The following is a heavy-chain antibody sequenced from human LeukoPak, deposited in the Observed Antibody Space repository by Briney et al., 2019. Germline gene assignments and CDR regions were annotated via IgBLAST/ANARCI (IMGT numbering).Heavy chain of an antibody. CDR3: ARVEQGALRF. CDR1: GGTFSSYG. V-gene: IGHV1-18*01. J-gene: IGHJ4*02. CDR2: ISAYNGNT. D-gene: IGHD3-16*01. Sequence: ASVKVSCKASGGTFSSYGISWVRQAPGQGLEWMGWISAYNGNTNYAQKLQGRVTMTTDTSTSTAYMELRSLRSDDAAVYYCARVEQGALRFWGQGTLVTVPS.